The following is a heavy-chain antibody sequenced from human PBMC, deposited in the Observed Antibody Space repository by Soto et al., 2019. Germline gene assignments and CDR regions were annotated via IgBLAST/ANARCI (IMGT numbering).Heavy chain of an antibody. CDR1: GFTLSGYA. CDR2: ISSNGVGT. D-gene: IGHD6-6*01. V-gene: IGHV3-64*01. J-gene: IGHJ6*03. CDR3: ARRARPDFYYMDV. Sequence: EVQLAESGGGLAQPGGSLRLSCAASGFTLSGYAMDWVRQAPGKGLEYVSGISSNGVGTYYAHSVQGRFTISRDNSKNTVYLQMGSLRPEAMAVYYCARRARPDFYYMDVWGKGTTVTVSS.